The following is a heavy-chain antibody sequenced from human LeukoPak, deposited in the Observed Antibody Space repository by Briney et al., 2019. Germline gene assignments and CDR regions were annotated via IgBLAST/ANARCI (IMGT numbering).Heavy chain of an antibody. CDR3: ASLGIGYYYFDF. CDR2: WYNNGTS. D-gene: IGHD3-22*01. J-gene: IGHJ4*02. Sequence: SETLSLTCTVSGGSISSSSYYWTWIRQSPGTGLEWIGSWYNNGTSYYNPSLHSRVTISLDTSKNQFSLKLTSVTAADTAVFYCASLGIGYYYFDFWGQGILVTVSS. CDR1: GGSISSSSYY. V-gene: IGHV4-39*07.